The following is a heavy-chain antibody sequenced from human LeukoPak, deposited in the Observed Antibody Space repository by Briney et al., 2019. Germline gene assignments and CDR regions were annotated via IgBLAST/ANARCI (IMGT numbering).Heavy chain of an antibody. CDR1: GGSISSGSYY. J-gene: IGHJ4*02. Sequence: PSQTLSLTCTVSGGSISSGSYYWSWIRQPAGKGLEWIGRICTSGSTNYNPSLKSRVTISVDTSKNQFSLKLSSVTAADTAVYYCARAAGGYALSGGLDYWGQGTLVTVSS. D-gene: IGHD2-2*01. CDR3: ARAAGGYALSGGLDY. CDR2: ICTSGST. V-gene: IGHV4-61*02.